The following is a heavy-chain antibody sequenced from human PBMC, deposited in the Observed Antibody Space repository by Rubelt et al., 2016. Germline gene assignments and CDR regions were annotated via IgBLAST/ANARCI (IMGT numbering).Heavy chain of an antibody. CDR3: ASGLKIAADNYYYMDV. CDR2: IWNDGSYK. J-gene: IGHJ6*03. D-gene: IGHD6-25*01. Sequence: VQLVESGGGLVQPGRSLRLSCAASGFIFSGYGIYWVRQAPGKGLEWVGVIWNDGSYKYYEDSVKGRFTISRDNAKNSLYLQMNSLRADDTAVYYCASGLKIAADNYYYMDVWGKGTTVTVSS. CDR1: GFIFSGYG. V-gene: IGHV3-33*03.